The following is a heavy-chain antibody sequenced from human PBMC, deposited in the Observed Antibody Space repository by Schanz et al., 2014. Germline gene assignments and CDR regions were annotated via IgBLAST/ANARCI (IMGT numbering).Heavy chain of an antibody. CDR3: AKDLHSNSGNYYSYYFDS. J-gene: IGHJ4*02. CDR2: ISDSGDST. D-gene: IGHD3-10*01. Sequence: VQLVESGGDLVKPGGSLRLSCAASGFTFSDYYMTWIRQAPGKGLEWVSDISDSGDSTHYADSVKARFTISRDNSKNSVSLQMDSLRPEDTAVYFCAKDLHSNSGNYYSYYFDSWGPGALVTVSS. CDR1: GFTFSDYY. V-gene: IGHV3-11*06.